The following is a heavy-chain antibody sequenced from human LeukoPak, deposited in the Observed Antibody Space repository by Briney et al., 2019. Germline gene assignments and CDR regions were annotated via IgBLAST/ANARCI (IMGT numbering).Heavy chain of an antibody. CDR1: GFTFSTYA. Sequence: GGSLRLSCAASGFTFSTYAMYWVRQAPGKGLEWVAVIWYDGSNKYYADSMRGRFTISRDNSENTLYLQMSSLRAEDTAVYYCARGILGYSTVYLDYWGQGALVTVSS. CDR2: IWYDGSNK. D-gene: IGHD5-12*01. J-gene: IGHJ4*02. CDR3: ARGILGYSTVYLDY. V-gene: IGHV3-33*08.